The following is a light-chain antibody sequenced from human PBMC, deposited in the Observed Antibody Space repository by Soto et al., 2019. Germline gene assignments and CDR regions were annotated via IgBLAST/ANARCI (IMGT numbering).Light chain of an antibody. CDR1: QTINSSY. V-gene: IGKV3-20*01. Sequence: IMLTPTLGTLSLSTGERHNVSCRVSQTINSSYLALYQQKPGQAPRLLISGASLWATGIPDRFSGSGSGTDFTLTISSLEPEDFAVYYCQQYNNWPWTFGQGTKVDIK. CDR2: GAS. CDR3: QQYNNWPWT. J-gene: IGKJ1*01.